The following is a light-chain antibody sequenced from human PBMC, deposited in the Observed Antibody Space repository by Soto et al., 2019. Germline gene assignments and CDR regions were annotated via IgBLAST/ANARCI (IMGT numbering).Light chain of an antibody. CDR2: EAT. V-gene: IGLV2-23*02. CDR3: CLSASRTTFM. J-gene: IGLJ3*02. CDR1: SSDIGIYNL. Sequence: QSVLTQPASVSVSPGQSITISCTGTSSDIGIYNLVSWYQQHPGKAPKLSIYEATKRPSGVSNRFSGSKSGNTVSLTVSGLQAEDEADYYCCLSASRTTFMFGGGTKLTVL.